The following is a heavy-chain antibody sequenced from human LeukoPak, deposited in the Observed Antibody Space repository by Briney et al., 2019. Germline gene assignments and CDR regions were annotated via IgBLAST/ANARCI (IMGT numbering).Heavy chain of an antibody. J-gene: IGHJ1*01. CDR2: ISGSGGST. CDR3: AKFCSGGSCYSYFQH. CDR1: GFTFSSYA. Sequence: GGSLRLSCAASGFTFSSYAMSWVRQAPGKGLEWVSAISGSGGSTYYADSVKGRFTISRDNSKSTLYLQMNSLRAEDTAVYYCAKFCSGGSCYSYFQHWGQGTLVTVSS. V-gene: IGHV3-23*01. D-gene: IGHD2-15*01.